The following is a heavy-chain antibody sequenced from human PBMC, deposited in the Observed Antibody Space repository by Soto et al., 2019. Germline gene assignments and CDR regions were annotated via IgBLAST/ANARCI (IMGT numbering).Heavy chain of an antibody. CDR1: GFTFSSYG. Sequence: GGSLRLSCAASGFTFSSYGMHWVRQAPGKGLEWVAVISYDGSNKYYADSVKGRFTISRDNSKNTLYLQMNSLRAEDTAVYYCAKGGTSNLDYWRQRTLVTVSS. CDR2: ISYDGSNK. V-gene: IGHV3-30*18. CDR3: AKGGTSNLDY. J-gene: IGHJ4*02. D-gene: IGHD2-2*01.